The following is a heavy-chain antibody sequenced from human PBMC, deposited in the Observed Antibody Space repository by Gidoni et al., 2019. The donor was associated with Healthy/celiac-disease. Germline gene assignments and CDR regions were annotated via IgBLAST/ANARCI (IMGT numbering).Heavy chain of an antibody. CDR1: GYTFTSYY. CDR2: INPSGGST. V-gene: IGHV1-46*03. Sequence: GASVKVSCKASGYTFTSYYMHWVRQATGQGLEWMGIINPSGGSTSYAQKFQGRVTMTRDTSTSTVYMELSSLRSEDTAVYYCATIRYCSGGSCYSHFDYWGQGTLVTVSS. J-gene: IGHJ4*02. CDR3: ATIRYCSGGSCYSHFDY. D-gene: IGHD2-15*01.